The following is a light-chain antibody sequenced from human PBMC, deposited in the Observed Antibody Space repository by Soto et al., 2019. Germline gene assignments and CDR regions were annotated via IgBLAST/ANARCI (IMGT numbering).Light chain of an antibody. CDR2: AAS. CDR3: QQTDSFPLT. V-gene: IGKV1-12*01. CDR1: QGIATW. J-gene: IGKJ4*01. Sequence: DIQMTQSPSPVSASVGDRVTFTCRASQGIATWLAWYQQKPGKTPKLLIYAASSLQSGIPSRFSGSGSGTDFTLTINNLQPEDFATYYCQQTDSFPLTFGGGTKVEIK.